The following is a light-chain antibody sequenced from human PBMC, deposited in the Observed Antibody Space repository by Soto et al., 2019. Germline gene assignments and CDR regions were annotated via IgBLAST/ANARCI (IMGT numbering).Light chain of an antibody. CDR2: GAS. V-gene: IGKV1-9*01. CDR3: QQVQSYPLT. J-gene: IGKJ4*01. Sequence: IQLTQSPSSLSASVGDRVTMSCRASQGISNLLAWYQQKPAKAPKLLIYGASTLQSGVPSRFSGSGSGTDFTLTISSLVPEDFATYYCQQVQSYPLTFGGGTKVEIK. CDR1: QGISNL.